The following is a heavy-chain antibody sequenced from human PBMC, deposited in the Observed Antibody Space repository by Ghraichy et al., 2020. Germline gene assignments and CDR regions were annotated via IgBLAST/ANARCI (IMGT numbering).Heavy chain of an antibody. CDR2: LYSGATT. Sequence: GESLNISCAASGFSVSRTYMSWVRQAPGKGLEWVSVLYSGATTYYAYSVKGRFTISRDNSQNTLYLQINSLRVEDTAVYYCARGLAAADNWGQGTLVTVSS. CDR1: GFSVSRTY. D-gene: IGHD6-13*01. CDR3: ARGLAAADN. V-gene: IGHV3-66*01. J-gene: IGHJ4*02.